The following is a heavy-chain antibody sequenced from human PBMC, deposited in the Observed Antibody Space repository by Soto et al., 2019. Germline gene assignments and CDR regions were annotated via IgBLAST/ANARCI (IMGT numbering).Heavy chain of an antibody. D-gene: IGHD2-21*02. CDR3: AKEKAPNCGNSLGYFDS. Sequence: EVQLLESGGGLVQPGGSLRLSCAASGFTFTSYGLSWVRQAPGKGLEWVSVISDSGGKTYYADSVRGRFTVSRDNPRNTLYLQMNSLRAEDTAVYYCAKEKAPNCGNSLGYFDSWGQGTLVTVSS. CDR2: ISDSGGKT. J-gene: IGHJ4*02. CDR1: GFTFTSYG. V-gene: IGHV3-23*01.